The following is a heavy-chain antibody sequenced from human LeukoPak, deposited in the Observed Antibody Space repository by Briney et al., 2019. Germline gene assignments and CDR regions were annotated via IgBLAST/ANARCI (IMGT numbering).Heavy chain of an antibody. D-gene: IGHD2-15*01. CDR3: ARGNGGNGYFDY. V-gene: IGHV4-61*02. CDR1: GGPISSGSYY. J-gene: IGHJ4*02. Sequence: SQTLSLTCTVSGGPISSGSYYWSWIRQPAGKGLEWIGRIYTSGSTNYNPSLKSRVTISVDTSKNQFSLKLSSVTAADTAVYYCARGNGGNGYFDYWGQGTLVTVSS. CDR2: IYTSGST.